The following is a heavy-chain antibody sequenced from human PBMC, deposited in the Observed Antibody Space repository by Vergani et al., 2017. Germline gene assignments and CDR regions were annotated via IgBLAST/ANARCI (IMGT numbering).Heavy chain of an antibody. CDR3: ARDRVDIVATTTYYYYYYGMDV. D-gene: IGHD5-12*01. CDR2: VNPEGTNT. CDR1: GFTFSRHW. J-gene: IGHJ6*02. Sequence: EVLLVESGGGLVKPGGSLRLSCEASGFTFSRHWMHWVRQAPGKGLVWVSRVNPEGTNTPYADSVKGRFTISRDNAKNMMYLQLNSLRDEDTAVYYCARDRVDIVATTTYYYYYYGMDVWGQGTTVTVSS. V-gene: IGHV3-74*01.